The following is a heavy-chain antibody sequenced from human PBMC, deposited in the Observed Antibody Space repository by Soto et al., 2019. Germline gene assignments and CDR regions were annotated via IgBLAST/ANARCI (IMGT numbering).Heavy chain of an antibody. CDR3: AKYTTWERQLRVTS. Sequence: QDQLVQSGPEVKEPGASVKIACQTSAYSLIEDNSGLSWVRQAPGQGLEWMGWINTYSGNTNYAQKVQGRVTMTKDTSTRTAYMELRSLKSDDTAIYYCAKYTTWERQLRVTSWGQGTLVTVSS. V-gene: IGHV1-18*01. J-gene: IGHJ5*02. D-gene: IGHD1-26*01. CDR1: AYSLIEDNSG. CDR2: INTYSGNT.